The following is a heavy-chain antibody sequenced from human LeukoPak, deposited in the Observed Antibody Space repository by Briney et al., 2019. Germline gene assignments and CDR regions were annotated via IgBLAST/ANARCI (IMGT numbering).Heavy chain of an antibody. V-gene: IGHV4-61*01. CDR1: GYSISSSYY. J-gene: IGHJ3*02. CDR2: IYYSGST. CDR3: ARDGHDALDI. Sequence: KPSETLSLTCTVSGYSISSSYYWSWIRQPPGKGLEWIGYIYYSGSTNYNPSLKSRVTISVDTSKNQFSLKLSSVTAADTAVYYCARDGHDALDIWGQGTMVTVSS.